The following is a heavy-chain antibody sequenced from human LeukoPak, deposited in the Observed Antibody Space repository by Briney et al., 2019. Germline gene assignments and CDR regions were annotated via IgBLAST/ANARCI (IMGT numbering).Heavy chain of an antibody. D-gene: IGHD3-22*01. CDR2: ISGSGGST. CDR3: AKVHLTYYYDSSGYGFQDY. V-gene: IGHV3-23*01. Sequence: GGSLRLSCAASGFTFSSYAMSWVRQAPGKGLEWVSAISGSGGSTYYADSVKGRFTISRDNSKNTLYLQMNSLRAEDTAVYYCAKVHLTYYYDSSGYGFQDYWGQGTLVTVSS. CDR1: GFTFSSYA. J-gene: IGHJ4*02.